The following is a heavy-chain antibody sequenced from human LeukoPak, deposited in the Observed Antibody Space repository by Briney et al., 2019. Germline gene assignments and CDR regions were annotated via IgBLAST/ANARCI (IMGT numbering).Heavy chain of an antibody. V-gene: IGHV1-69*04. D-gene: IGHD5-24*01. Sequence: SVKVSCKASGGTFSSYAISWVRQAPGQGLEWMGRIIPILGIANYAQKFQGRVTITADKSTSTAYMELSSLRSEDTAVYYCASHLEMATIATPLNYFDYWGQGTLVTVSS. CDR3: ASHLEMATIATPLNYFDY. CDR1: GGTFSSYA. CDR2: IIPILGIA. J-gene: IGHJ4*02.